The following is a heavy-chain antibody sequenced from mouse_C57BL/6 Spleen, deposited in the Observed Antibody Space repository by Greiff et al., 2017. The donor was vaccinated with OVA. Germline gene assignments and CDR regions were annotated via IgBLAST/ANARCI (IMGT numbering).Heavy chain of an antibody. D-gene: IGHD1-1*01. Sequence: VQLQQSGADLAKPGASVKLSCKASGYTFTSYWMHWVKQRPGQGLEWIGYINPSSGYTKYNQKFKDKATLTADKSSSTAYMQLSSLTYEDSAVYYCARLITTVVATTYYAMDYWGQGTSVTVSS. V-gene: IGHV1-7*01. CDR3: ARLITTVVATTYYAMDY. CDR2: INPSSGYT. J-gene: IGHJ4*01. CDR1: GYTFTSYW.